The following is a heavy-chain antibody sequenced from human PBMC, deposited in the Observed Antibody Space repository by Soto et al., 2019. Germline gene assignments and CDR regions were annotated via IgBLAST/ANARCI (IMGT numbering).Heavy chain of an antibody. CDR1: GFTSSRHA. V-gene: IGHV3-23*01. Sequence: GVSLRLSCAASGFTSSRHAMSWVRQAQGKGLEWVSAISGSGGSTSYADSVKGRFTISRANSKSTLYLQMNSLRAEDTAVYYCAKDPAPFYGDSYYFDYWGQGTLVTVSS. D-gene: IGHD4-17*01. J-gene: IGHJ4*02. CDR2: ISGSGGST. CDR3: AKDPAPFYGDSYYFDY.